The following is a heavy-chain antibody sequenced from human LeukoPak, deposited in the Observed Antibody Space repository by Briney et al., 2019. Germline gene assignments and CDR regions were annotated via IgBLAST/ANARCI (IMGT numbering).Heavy chain of an antibody. CDR1: GGSFSGCY. V-gene: IGHV4-34*01. J-gene: IGHJ6*02. CDR2: INHSGST. Sequence: PSETLSLTCAVYGGSFSGCYWSWIRQPPGKGLEWIGEINHSGSTNYNPSLKSRVTISVDTSKNQVSLKLSSVTAADTAVYYCARGRTMVRGVILEIYYYYYGMDVWGQGTTVTVSS. CDR3: ARGRTMVRGVILEIYYYYYGMDV. D-gene: IGHD3-10*01.